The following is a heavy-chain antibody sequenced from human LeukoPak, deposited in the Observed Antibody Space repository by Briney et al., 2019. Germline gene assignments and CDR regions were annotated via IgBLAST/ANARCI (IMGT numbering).Heavy chain of an antibody. D-gene: IGHD3-10*01. CDR3: ARAPIRLWFGELTT. V-gene: IGHV1-18*01. CDR2: ISAYNGNT. J-gene: IGHJ5*02. CDR1: GYTFTSYG. Sequence: ASVKVSCKDSGYTFTSYGISWVRQAPGQGLEWMGWISAYNGNTNYAQKLQGRVTMTTDTSTSTAYMELRSLRSDDTAVYYCARAPIRLWFGELTTWGQGTLVTVSS.